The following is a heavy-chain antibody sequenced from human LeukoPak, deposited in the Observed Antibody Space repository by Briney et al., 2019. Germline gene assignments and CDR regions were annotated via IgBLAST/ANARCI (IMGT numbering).Heavy chain of an antibody. D-gene: IGHD4-23*01. V-gene: IGHV3-21*01. Sequence: GGSLRLSCAASGFTFSSYTMNWVRQAPGKGLEWVSSISSGSSYIYYADSVKGRFTISRDNSNNTLYLQVNSLRPEDTALYYCAKSTGGNWGYCDYWGQGTLVTVSS. CDR1: GFTFSSYT. CDR3: AKSTGGNWGYCDY. CDR2: ISSGSSYI. J-gene: IGHJ4*02.